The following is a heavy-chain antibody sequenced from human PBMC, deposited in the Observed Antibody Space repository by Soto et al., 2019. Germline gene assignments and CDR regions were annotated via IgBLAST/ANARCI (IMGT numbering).Heavy chain of an antibody. Sequence: SLRLSCAASGVGFSNAWMSWVRQAPGKGLEWVGRIKSETDGETTDYVAPVKGRFTISRDDSKNTLYLQMNSLKIEDTAVYYCTTDLNGGFDYWGRGTLVTVSS. D-gene: IGHD2-8*01. CDR1: GVGFSNAW. V-gene: IGHV3-15*01. CDR3: TTDLNGGFDY. CDR2: IKSETDGETT. J-gene: IGHJ4*02.